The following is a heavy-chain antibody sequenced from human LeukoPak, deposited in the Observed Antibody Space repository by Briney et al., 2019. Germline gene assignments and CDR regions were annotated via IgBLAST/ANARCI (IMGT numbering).Heavy chain of an antibody. CDR3: ARGDLAEYFQN. CDR1: GGSISNY. CDR2: IYYSRST. Sequence: SETLSLTCTVSGGSISNYWSWIRQPPGKGLEWIGYIYYSRSTDYNPSLKSRVTISVDTSKNQFSLKLSSVTAADTAVYYCARGDLAEYFQNWGQGTLVIVSS. V-gene: IGHV4-59*01. J-gene: IGHJ1*01.